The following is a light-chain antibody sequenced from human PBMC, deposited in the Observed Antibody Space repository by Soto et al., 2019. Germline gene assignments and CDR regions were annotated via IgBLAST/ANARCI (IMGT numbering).Light chain of an antibody. CDR1: SSDVGGANF. J-gene: IGLJ1*01. V-gene: IGLV2-11*01. Sequence: QSAPTHPPSVSGSPGQSVTISCTGTSSDVGGANFVSWYQQHPGKAPKLMIYDVTKRPSGVPDRFSGSKSGNTASLTISGLQAEDEAEYYCCSSASSHTYVFGTATKLTVL. CDR2: DVT. CDR3: CSSASSHTYV.